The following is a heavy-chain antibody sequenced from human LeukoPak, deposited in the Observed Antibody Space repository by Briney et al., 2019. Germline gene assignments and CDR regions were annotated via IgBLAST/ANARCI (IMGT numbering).Heavy chain of an antibody. CDR2: IIPIFGTA. J-gene: IGHJ4*02. D-gene: IGHD3-3*01. V-gene: IGHV1-69*05. Sequence: SVKVSCKASGGTFSSYAISWVRQAPGQGLEWMGRIIPIFGTANYAQKFQGRVTITTDESTSTAYMELSSLRSEDTAVYYCASTTGSNYDFWSGYSFDYWGQGTLVTVSS. CDR3: ASTTGSNYDFWSGYSFDY. CDR1: GGTFSSYA.